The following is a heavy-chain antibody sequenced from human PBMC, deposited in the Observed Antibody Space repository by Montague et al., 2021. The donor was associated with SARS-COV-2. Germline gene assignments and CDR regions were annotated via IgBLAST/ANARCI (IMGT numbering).Heavy chain of an antibody. CDR1: GGSISSFY. CDR3: ARHYSATLPAVY. Sequence: SETLSLTCTVTGGSISSFYWSWFRQPPGKGLEWIGYISDSGSTNYNPSLTSRVTMSVDTSKNPFSLKANAVTAADTAVYYCARHYSATLPAVYWGQGTLVTVSS. V-gene: IGHV4-59*08. J-gene: IGHJ4*02. D-gene: IGHD2-15*01. CDR2: ISDSGST.